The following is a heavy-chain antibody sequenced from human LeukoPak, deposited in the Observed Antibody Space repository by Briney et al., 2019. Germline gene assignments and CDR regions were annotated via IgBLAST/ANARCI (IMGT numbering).Heavy chain of an antibody. V-gene: IGHV1-69*05. CDR2: IIPIFGTA. CDR1: GGTFSSYA. J-gene: IGHJ4*02. CDR3: ARMAVGRKTYYDILTGYYSYYFDY. D-gene: IGHD3-9*01. Sequence: SVKVSCKASGGTFSSYAISWVRQAPGQGLEWMGGIIPIFGTANYAQKFQGRVTITMDESTSTAYMELSSLRSEDTAVYYCARMAVGRKTYYDILTGYYSYYFDYWGQGTLVTVSS.